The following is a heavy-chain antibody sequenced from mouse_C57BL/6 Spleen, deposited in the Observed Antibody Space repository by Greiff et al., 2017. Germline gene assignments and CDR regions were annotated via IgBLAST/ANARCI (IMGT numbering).Heavy chain of an antibody. CDR2: IDPEDGET. CDR1: GFNIKDYY. V-gene: IGHV14-2*01. J-gene: IGHJ2*01. D-gene: IGHD1-1*01. Sequence: VQLQQSGAELVKPGASVKLSCTASGFNIKDYYMHWVKQRTEQGLEWIGRIDPEDGETKYAPKFQGKATLTADTSSNTAYLQLSSLTSEDTAVYYCARSPSFITTVVAKEFGYWGQGTTLTVSS. CDR3: ARSPSFITTVVAKEFGY.